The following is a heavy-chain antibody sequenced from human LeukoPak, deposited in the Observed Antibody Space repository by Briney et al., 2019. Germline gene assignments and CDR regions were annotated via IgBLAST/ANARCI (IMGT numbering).Heavy chain of an antibody. Sequence: ASVKVSCKASGYTFTSYDINWVRQATGQGLGWMGWMNPNSGNTGYAQKFQGRVTMTRNTSISTAYMELSSLRSEDTAVYYCAREVGDSSSLNYWGQGTLVTVSS. J-gene: IGHJ4*02. CDR3: AREVGDSSSLNY. CDR2: MNPNSGNT. CDR1: GYTFTSYD. D-gene: IGHD6-6*01. V-gene: IGHV1-8*01.